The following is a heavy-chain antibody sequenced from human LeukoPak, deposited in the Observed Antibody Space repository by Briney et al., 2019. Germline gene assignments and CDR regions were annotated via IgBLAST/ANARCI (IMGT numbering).Heavy chain of an antibody. CDR2: IYYSGST. D-gene: IGHD3-10*01. CDR3: ATLYGSGINY. J-gene: IGHJ4*02. Sequence: SETLSLTCTVSGGSISSYYWSWIRQPPGKGLEWIGYIYYSGSTNYNPSLKCRVTISVDTSKNQFSLKLSSVTAADTAVYYCATLYGSGINYWGQGTLVTVSS. V-gene: IGHV4-59*08. CDR1: GGSISSYY.